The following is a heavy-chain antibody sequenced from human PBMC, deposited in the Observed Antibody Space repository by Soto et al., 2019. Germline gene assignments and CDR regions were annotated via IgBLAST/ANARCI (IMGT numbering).Heavy chain of an antibody. Sequence: GGALRLCCAASGFTFSSYGMHWVRQAPGKGLEWVAVISYDGSNKYYADSVKGRFTISRDNSKNTLYLQMNSLRAEDTAVYYCAITLIQYCSGGSCYHYYYGMDVWGQGTTVTVSS. J-gene: IGHJ6*02. CDR3: AITLIQYCSGGSCYHYYYGMDV. V-gene: IGHV3-30*03. CDR2: ISYDGSNK. CDR1: GFTFSSYG. D-gene: IGHD2-15*01.